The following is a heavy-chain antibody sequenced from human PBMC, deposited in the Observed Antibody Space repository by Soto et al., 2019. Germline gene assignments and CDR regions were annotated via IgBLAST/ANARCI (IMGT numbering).Heavy chain of an antibody. D-gene: IGHD6-25*01. V-gene: IGHV3-23*01. J-gene: IGHJ4*02. Sequence: GGSLRLSCAASGFTFSSYVMSWVRQAPGKGLEWVSAISGSGSSTYYADSVKGRFTISRDNSKNTLYLQMNSLRGEDTAVYYCAKGSGPPRPHYFDYWRQGTLDPVSS. CDR2: ISGSGSST. CDR3: AKGSGPPRPHYFDY. CDR1: GFTFSSYV.